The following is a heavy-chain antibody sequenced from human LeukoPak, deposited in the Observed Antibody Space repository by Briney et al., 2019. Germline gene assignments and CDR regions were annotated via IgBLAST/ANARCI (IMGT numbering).Heavy chain of an antibody. D-gene: IGHD6-19*01. Sequence: ASVTVSCKASGYTFTGYYMHWVRQAPGQGLEWMGWINPNSGGTNFAQKFQGRVTMTRDTSISTAYMELTRLRSNDTAVYYCASRLTPSSGFDNWGQGTLVTVSS. J-gene: IGHJ4*02. CDR1: GYTFTGYY. V-gene: IGHV1-2*02. CDR3: ASRLTPSSGFDN. CDR2: INPNSGGT.